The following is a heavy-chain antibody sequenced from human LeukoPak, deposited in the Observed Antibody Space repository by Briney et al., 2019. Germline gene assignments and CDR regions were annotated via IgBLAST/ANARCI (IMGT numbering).Heavy chain of an antibody. CDR3: TTDLGLFY. J-gene: IGHJ4*02. Sequence: GGSLRLSCATSGFTFSNAWMSWVRQAPRKGLEWVGRIKSKTDGATTDYTAPVQGRFTISRDDSENTLYLQMNSLKTEDTAVYYCTTDLGLFYWGQGTLVTVSS. CDR1: GFTFSNAW. V-gene: IGHV3-15*01. CDR2: IKSKTDGATT.